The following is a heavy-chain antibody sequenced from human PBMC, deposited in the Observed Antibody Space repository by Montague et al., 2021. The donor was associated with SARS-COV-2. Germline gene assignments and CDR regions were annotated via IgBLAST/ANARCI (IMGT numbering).Heavy chain of an antibody. J-gene: IGHJ6*02. CDR1: GGPISSYY. CDR3: ARVAGVVAAAPLNYYGMDV. CDR2: IYYSGST. V-gene: IGHV4-59*13. Sequence: SETLSLTCTVSGGPISSYYWSWIRQPPGKGLEWIGYIYYSGSTNYNPSLKSRVTISVDTSKNQFSLKLSSVTAADTAVYYCARVAGVVAAAPLNYYGMDVWGQGTTVTVSS. D-gene: IGHD2-15*01.